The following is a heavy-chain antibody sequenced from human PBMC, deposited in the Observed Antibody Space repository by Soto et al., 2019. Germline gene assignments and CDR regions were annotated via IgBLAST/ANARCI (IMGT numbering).Heavy chain of an antibody. V-gene: IGHV3-33*01. Sequence: GGSLRLSCAASGFTFSSYGMHWVRQAPGKGLEWVAVIWYDGSNKYYADSVKGRFTISRDNSKSTLYLQMNSLRAEDTAVYYCARERVYYDSSGQIGYWGQGTLVTVSS. D-gene: IGHD3-22*01. CDR1: GFTFSSYG. J-gene: IGHJ4*02. CDR2: IWYDGSNK. CDR3: ARERVYYDSSGQIGY.